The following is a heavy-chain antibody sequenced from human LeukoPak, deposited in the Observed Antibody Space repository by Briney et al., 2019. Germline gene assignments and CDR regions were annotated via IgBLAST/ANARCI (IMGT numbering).Heavy chain of an antibody. J-gene: IGHJ6*03. D-gene: IGHD4-23*01. Sequence: GGALRLSCAASGFTFSRYIMNWVPQAPGKGLEWVSSISSCRSHIYYAHAVKGRYTISRDNDNNSLDLQMISLRAEDTAVYYCARYGSRVARPLNYLDVWGKGTTVTVSS. CDR3: ARYGSRVARPLNYLDV. CDR1: GFTFSRYI. V-gene: IGHV3-21*01. CDR2: ISSCRSHI.